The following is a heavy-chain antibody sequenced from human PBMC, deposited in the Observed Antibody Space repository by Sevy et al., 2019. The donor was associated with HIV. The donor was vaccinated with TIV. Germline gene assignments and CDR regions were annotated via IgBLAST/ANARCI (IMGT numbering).Heavy chain of an antibody. Sequence: ASVKVSCKASGYTFTSYGISWVRQAPGQGLEWMGWISAYNGNTNYAQKLQGRVTMTTDTSTSTAYMELRSLRSDDTAVYYCARDSVYYDSRGFSLHFDYWGHGTLVTVSS. D-gene: IGHD3-22*01. CDR1: GYTFTSYG. CDR2: ISAYNGNT. CDR3: ARDSVYYDSRGFSLHFDY. J-gene: IGHJ4*01. V-gene: IGHV1-18*01.